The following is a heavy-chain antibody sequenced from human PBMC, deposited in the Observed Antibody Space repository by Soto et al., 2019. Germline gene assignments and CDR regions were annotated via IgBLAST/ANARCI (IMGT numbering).Heavy chain of an antibody. CDR2: IYPGDSDT. J-gene: IGHJ6*02. CDR1: GYSFTSYW. Sequence: GESLKISCKGSGYSFTSYWIGWVRQMPGKGLEWMGIIYPGDSDTRYSPSFQGQVTISADKSISTAYLQWSSLKASDTAMYYCARLSDDKYYYYGMDVWGQGTTVTVSS. CDR3: ARLSDDKYYYYGMDV. V-gene: IGHV5-51*01.